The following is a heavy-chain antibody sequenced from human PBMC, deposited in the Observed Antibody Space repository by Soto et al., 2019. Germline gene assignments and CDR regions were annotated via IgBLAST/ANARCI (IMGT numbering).Heavy chain of an antibody. CDR3: ARDWGYCSGGSCYGWSNWFDP. D-gene: IGHD2-15*01. V-gene: IGHV4-31*03. CDR1: GGSISSGGYY. Sequence: PSETLSLTCTVSGGSISSGGYYWSWIRQHPGKGLEWIGYIYYSGSTYYNPSLKSRVTISVDTSKNQFSLKLSSVTAADTAVYYCARDWGYCSGGSCYGWSNWFDPWGQGTLVTVSS. J-gene: IGHJ5*02. CDR2: IYYSGST.